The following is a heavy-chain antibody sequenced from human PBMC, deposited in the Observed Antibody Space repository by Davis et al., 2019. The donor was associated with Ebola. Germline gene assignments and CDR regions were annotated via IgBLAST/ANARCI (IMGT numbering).Heavy chain of an antibody. V-gene: IGHV3-48*02. D-gene: IGHD6-13*01. CDR3: ARDSGISGADDY. Sequence: GESLKISCAASGFTFSSYSMTWVRQAPGKGLEWISYIGRGSSPIYYADSVKSRFTISRDNANNSLYLHMNSLGDEDTAVYYCARDSGISGADDYWGQGALLTVSS. CDR1: GFTFSSYS. J-gene: IGHJ4*02. CDR2: IGRGSSPI.